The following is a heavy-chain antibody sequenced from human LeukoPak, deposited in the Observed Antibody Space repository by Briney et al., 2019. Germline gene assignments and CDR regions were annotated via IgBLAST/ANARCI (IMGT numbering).Heavy chain of an antibody. CDR2: ISGSGGST. CDR1: GFTFSSYA. J-gene: IGHJ5*02. Sequence: GGSLRLSCAASGFTFSSYAMSWVRQAPGKGLEWVSAISGSGGSTYYADSVKGRFTISRDNSKNTLYLQMNSLRAEDTAVYYCVKFQVAAGTTTISSVNWFDPWGQGTLVTVSS. CDR3: VKFQVAAGTTTISSVNWFDP. D-gene: IGHD6-13*01. V-gene: IGHV3-23*01.